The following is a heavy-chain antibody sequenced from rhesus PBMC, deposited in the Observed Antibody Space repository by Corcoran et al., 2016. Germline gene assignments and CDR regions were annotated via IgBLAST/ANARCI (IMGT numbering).Heavy chain of an antibody. J-gene: IGHJ4*01. Sequence: EVQLVESGGGLVQPGGSLRLSCTGSGFTFSSYYMYWVRQAPGKGRGEVSAINTGGGITWYTNSVKDRFTISKENAKNTLYLQMDSLRAEDTAVYYCAKSKYSGSWNGYYFDYWGQGVLVTVSS. V-gene: IGHV3-8*01. CDR2: INTGGGIT. CDR3: AKSKYSGSWNGYYFDY. D-gene: IGHD6-25*01. CDR1: GFTFSSYY.